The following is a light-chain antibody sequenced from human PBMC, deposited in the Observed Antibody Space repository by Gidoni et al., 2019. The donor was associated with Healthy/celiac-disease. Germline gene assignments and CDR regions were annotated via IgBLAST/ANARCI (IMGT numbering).Light chain of an antibody. J-gene: IGKJ3*01. CDR1: PSVSSN. CDR3: QQYNNWPFT. Sequence: EIVLTHSPATLSVSPGERATLSCRASPSVSSNLDWYQQKPGQAPRLLIYGASTRATGIPARFSGSGSGTEFTLTISSLQSEDFAVYYCQQYNNWPFTFGPGTKVDIK. CDR2: GAS. V-gene: IGKV3-15*01.